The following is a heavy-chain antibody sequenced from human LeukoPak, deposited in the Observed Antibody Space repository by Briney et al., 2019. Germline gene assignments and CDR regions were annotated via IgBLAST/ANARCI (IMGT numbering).Heavy chain of an antibody. Sequence: SETLSLTCTVSGGSISSSRYYWAWLRQPPGKGLEGLGSIYYSGSTHYNPTLKSRVTISVDTSKDQFSLKLSSVTAADTAVYYCARLGYYDILAGYYPNWFDPWGQGTLVTVSS. CDR3: ARLGYYDILAGYYPNWFDP. CDR1: GGSISSSRYY. D-gene: IGHD3-9*01. CDR2: IYYSGST. V-gene: IGHV4-39*01. J-gene: IGHJ5*02.